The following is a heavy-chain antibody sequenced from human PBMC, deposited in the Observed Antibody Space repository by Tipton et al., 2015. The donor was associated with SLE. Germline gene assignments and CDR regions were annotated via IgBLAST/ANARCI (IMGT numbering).Heavy chain of an antibody. Sequence: TLSLTCTVSGGSISSHYWSWIRQHPGKGLEWIGYIYYSGSTYYNPSLKSRVTISVDTSKNQFSLKLSSVTAADTAVYYCARAAHNNWGSLYYFDYWGQGTLVTVSS. D-gene: IGHD7-27*01. V-gene: IGHV4-31*03. CDR2: IYYSGST. CDR3: ARAAHNNWGSLYYFDY. CDR1: GGSISSHY. J-gene: IGHJ4*02.